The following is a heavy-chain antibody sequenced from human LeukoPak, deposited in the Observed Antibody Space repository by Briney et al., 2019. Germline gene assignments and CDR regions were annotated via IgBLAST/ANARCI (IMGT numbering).Heavy chain of an antibody. Sequence: PSQTLSLTCAVSGGSISSGGYSWSWIRQPPGKGLEWIGYIYRSGSAYYNPSLKIRVTISVDRSKNQFSLKLSSVTAADTAVYYCASPHNAGAFDIWGQGTMVTVSS. D-gene: IGHD1-14*01. V-gene: IGHV4-30-2*01. CDR3: ASPHNAGAFDI. CDR1: GGSISSGGYS. J-gene: IGHJ3*02. CDR2: IYRSGSA.